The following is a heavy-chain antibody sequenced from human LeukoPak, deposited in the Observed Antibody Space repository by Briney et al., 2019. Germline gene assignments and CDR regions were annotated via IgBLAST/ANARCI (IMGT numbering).Heavy chain of an antibody. J-gene: IGHJ4*02. CDR2: ISWNGGST. V-gene: IGHV3-20*01. CDR3: ARSIAVAGWYYFDF. Sequence: PGGSLRLSCAASGFRFGDYGMSWVRQAPGKGLEWVSGISWNGGSTGYADSVKGRFTISRDNAKNSLYLQVNSLRAEDTALYHCARSIAVAGWYYFDFWGQGTLVTVSS. D-gene: IGHD6-19*01. CDR1: GFRFGDYG.